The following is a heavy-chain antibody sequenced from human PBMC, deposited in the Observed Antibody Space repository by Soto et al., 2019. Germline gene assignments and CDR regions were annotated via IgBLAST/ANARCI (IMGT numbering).Heavy chain of an antibody. CDR1: GGSIYSSTYY. V-gene: IGHV4-39*01. Sequence: QLQLQESGPGLVKPSETLSLTCTVSGGSIYSSTYYWAWIRQPPGKGLEWIGTIYYSGIIYYNPSLKSRVTTSHATSKNQFSLTVTSLTAADTAVYHCARSVDPINYFDPWGQGTLVTVSS. J-gene: IGHJ5*02. CDR2: IYYSGII. D-gene: IGHD1-7*01. CDR3: ARSVDPINYFDP.